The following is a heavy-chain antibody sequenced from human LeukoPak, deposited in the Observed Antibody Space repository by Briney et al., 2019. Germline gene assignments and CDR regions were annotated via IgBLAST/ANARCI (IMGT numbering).Heavy chain of an antibody. D-gene: IGHD3-3*01. CDR1: GYTFTSYG. CDR3: ARVPPAEVRFLEWLSNYYYGMDV. J-gene: IGHJ6*02. Sequence: ASVKVSCKASGYTFTSYGISWVRQAPGQGLEWMGWISAYNGNTNYAQKFQGRVTMTRDTSISTAYMELSRLRSDDTAVYYCARVPPAEVRFLEWLSNYYYGMDVWGQGTTVTVSS. V-gene: IGHV1-18*01. CDR2: ISAYNGNT.